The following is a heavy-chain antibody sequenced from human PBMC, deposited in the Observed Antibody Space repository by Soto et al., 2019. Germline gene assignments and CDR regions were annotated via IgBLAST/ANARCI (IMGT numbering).Heavy chain of an antibody. CDR3: ARIKGYSDSRSLAFDI. V-gene: IGHV2-26*01. Sequence: QVTLKESGPVLVKPTETLTLTCTVSGFSLSNARMGVSWIRQSPGKALEWLAHIFSSDDESYSTFLKSRLTISKDTSKSQVVLTLTNMDPMDTATYYCARIKGYSDSRSLAFDIWGQGIMVTVSS. CDR1: GFSLSNARMG. D-gene: IGHD4-17*01. J-gene: IGHJ3*02. CDR2: IFSSDDE.